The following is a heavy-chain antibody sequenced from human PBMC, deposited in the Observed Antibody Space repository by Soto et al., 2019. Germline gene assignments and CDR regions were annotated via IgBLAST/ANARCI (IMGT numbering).Heavy chain of an antibody. J-gene: IGHJ6*03. CDR2: ISAYNGNT. CDR1: GYTFTSYG. D-gene: IGHD6-6*01. V-gene: IGHV1-18*01. CDR3: ARSQIRARPARYYYYYMDV. Sequence: QVRLVQSGAEVKKPGASVKVSCKASGYTFTSYGISWVRQAPGQGLEWMGWISAYNGNTNYAQKLQGRVTMTTDTTTSTAYMELRSLRSDGTAVYYCARSQIRARPARYYYYYMDVWGKGTTVTVSS.